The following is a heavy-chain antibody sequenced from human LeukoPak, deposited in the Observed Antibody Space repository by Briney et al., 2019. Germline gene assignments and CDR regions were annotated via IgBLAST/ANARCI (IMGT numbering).Heavy chain of an antibody. CDR3: ARVPEQQLVLHYYYYIDV. D-gene: IGHD6-13*01. V-gene: IGHV4-34*01. CDR1: GGSFSGYY. J-gene: IGHJ6*03. CDR2: INHSGST. Sequence: SETLSLTCAVYGGSFSGYYWSWIRQPPGKGLEWIGEINHSGSTNYNPSLKSRVTISVDTSKNQFSLKLSSVTAADTAVYYCARVPEQQLVLHYYYYIDVWGKGTTVTVSS.